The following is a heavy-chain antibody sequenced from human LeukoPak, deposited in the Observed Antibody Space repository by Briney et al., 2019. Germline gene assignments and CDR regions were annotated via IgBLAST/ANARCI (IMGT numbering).Heavy chain of an antibody. V-gene: IGHV4-4*07. CDR1: GGSICSYY. Sequence: SETLSLTCTVSGGSICSYYWSWIRQPAGKGLEWIGRIYTSGSTNYNPSLKSRVTMSVDTSKNQFSLKLSSVTAADTAVYYCATGGTSNYAFDIWGQGTLLTVSS. CDR3: ATGGTSNYAFDI. J-gene: IGHJ3*02. D-gene: IGHD1-26*01. CDR2: IYTSGST.